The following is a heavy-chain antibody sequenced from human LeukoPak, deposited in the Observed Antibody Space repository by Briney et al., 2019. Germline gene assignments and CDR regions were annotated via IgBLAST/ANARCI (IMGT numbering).Heavy chain of an antibody. J-gene: IGHJ3*02. V-gene: IGHV4-34*01. CDR1: GGSFSNYY. Sequence: PSETLSLTCAVYGGSFSNYYWSWIRQPPGKELEWIGEINHSGSTNYNPSLKSRVTISVDTSKNQFSLKLSSVTAADTAVYYCARQLMITFGGVIATSRDAFDIWGQGTMVTVSS. CDR2: INHSGST. CDR3: ARQLMITFGGVIATSRDAFDI. D-gene: IGHD3-16*02.